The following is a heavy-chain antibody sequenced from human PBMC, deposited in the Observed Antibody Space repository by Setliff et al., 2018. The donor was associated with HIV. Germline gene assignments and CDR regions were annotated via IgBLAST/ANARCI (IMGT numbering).Heavy chain of an antibody. D-gene: IGHD3-3*01. Sequence: SETLSLTCNVSGGSIISSNYYWSWIRQPPGKGLEWIASVYYSGGSYYNPSLKTRITLSVDMSKDQFSLRLTSVSAADTAVYYCAKKYSDFWSGYRGFDIWGQGTMVTVSS. CDR3: AKKYSDFWSGYRGFDI. V-gene: IGHV4-39*01. CDR1: GGSIISSNYY. CDR2: VYYSGGS. J-gene: IGHJ3*02.